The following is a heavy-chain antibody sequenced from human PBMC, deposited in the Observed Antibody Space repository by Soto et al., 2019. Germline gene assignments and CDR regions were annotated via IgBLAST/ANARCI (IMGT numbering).Heavy chain of an antibody. CDR1: GFTFSSYA. CDR2: ISGSGGIT. Sequence: PGGSLRLSCTASGFTFSSYAMSWVRQAPGKGLDWVSVISGSGGITYSADSVKGRFTISRDNSKNIQYLQMNSLRAEDTAVYYCAKGITDNGGYYYYSMDVWGQGTAVTVSS. D-gene: IGHD3-16*01. V-gene: IGHV3-23*01. CDR3: AKGITDNGGYYYYSMDV. J-gene: IGHJ6*02.